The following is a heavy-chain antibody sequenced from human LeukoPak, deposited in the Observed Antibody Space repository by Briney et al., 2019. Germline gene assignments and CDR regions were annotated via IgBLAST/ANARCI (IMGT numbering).Heavy chain of an antibody. J-gene: IGHJ4*02. V-gene: IGHV3-11*06. D-gene: IGHD4-17*01. Sequence: GGSLRLSCAASGFTFSDYYMSWIRQAPGKGLEWVSYISSSSSYTNYADSVKGRFTITRDNAKNSLYLQMNSLRAEDTAVYYCARMLLQDCGDYYFDYWGQGTLVTVSS. CDR2: ISSSSSYT. CDR1: GFTFSDYY. CDR3: ARMLLQDCGDYYFDY.